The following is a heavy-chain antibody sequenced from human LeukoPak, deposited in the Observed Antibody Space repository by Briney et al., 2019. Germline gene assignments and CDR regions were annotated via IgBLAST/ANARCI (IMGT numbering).Heavy chain of an antibody. D-gene: IGHD6-13*01. Sequence: SETLPLTCAVYGGSFSGYYWSWIRQSPGMGLEWIGYIYYSGSTSYDPSFKSRVNMSVDTSKNQFSLNLSSVTPADTAVYYCARRKVTAAGSDFDYWGQGILVTVSS. J-gene: IGHJ4*02. CDR2: IYYSGST. V-gene: IGHV4-59*01. CDR1: GGSFSGYY. CDR3: ARRKVTAAGSDFDY.